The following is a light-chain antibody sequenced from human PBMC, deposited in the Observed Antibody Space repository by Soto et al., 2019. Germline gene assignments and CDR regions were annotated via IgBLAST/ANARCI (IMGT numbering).Light chain of an antibody. CDR1: SSDVGAYNY. CDR3: YSYTTSSTDV. Sequence: QSALTQPASVSGSPGQSITISCTGTSSDVGAYNYVSWYQQHPAKIPKLMLYHVSNRPSGVSDRFSGSKSGNTASLPISGLQAEDEADYYCYSYTTSSTDVFGTGTKLTVL. J-gene: IGLJ1*01. V-gene: IGLV2-14*01. CDR2: HVS.